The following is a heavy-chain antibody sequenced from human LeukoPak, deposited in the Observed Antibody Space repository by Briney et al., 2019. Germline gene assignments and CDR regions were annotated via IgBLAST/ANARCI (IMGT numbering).Heavy chain of an antibody. Sequence: SETLSLTCTVSGGSISSYYWSWIRQPAGKGLEWIGRIYTSGSTNYNPSLKSRVTMSVDTSKNQFSPKLSSVTAADTAVYYCAREGPVKVRYYYGMDVWGQGTTVTVSS. CDR3: AREGPVKVRYYYGMDV. J-gene: IGHJ6*02. CDR2: IYTSGST. V-gene: IGHV4-4*07. D-gene: IGHD3-16*02. CDR1: GGSISSYY.